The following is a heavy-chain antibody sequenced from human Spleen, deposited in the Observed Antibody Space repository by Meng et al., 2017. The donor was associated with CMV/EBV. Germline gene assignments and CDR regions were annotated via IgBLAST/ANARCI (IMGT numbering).Heavy chain of an antibody. V-gene: IGHV3-7*01. J-gene: IGHJ4*02. CDR3: ARVEFDSGSYNIDY. Sequence: GGSLRLSCAASGFPFNYYWMTWVRQAPGKGLEWVANIDPGASETNYVDSVKGRFTISRDNARNSLYLQVDSLRAEDTAVYYCARVEFDSGSYNIDYWGQGTLVTVSS. CDR1: GFPFNYYW. CDR2: IDPGASET. D-gene: IGHD3-10*01.